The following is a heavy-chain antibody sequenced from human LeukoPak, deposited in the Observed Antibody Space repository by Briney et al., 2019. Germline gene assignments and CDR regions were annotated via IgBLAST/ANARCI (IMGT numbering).Heavy chain of an antibody. V-gene: IGHV4-34*01. J-gene: IGHJ6*02. Sequence: SETLSLTCAVYGESFSGYYWSWIRQPPGKGLGWIGEINHSGSTNYNPSLKSRVTISVDTSKNQFSLKLSSVTAADTAVYYCATYCSGGSCYYGMDVWGQGTTVTVSS. CDR3: ATYCSGGSCYYGMDV. D-gene: IGHD2-15*01. CDR1: GESFSGYY. CDR2: INHSGST.